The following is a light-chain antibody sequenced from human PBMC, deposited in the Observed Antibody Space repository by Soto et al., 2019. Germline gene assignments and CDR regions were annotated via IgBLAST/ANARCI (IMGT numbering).Light chain of an antibody. Sequence: DIQMTQSPSSLSASVGDTVTITCRASQSISVHLNWYQQKGGKVPKLLIYAASNLYSGVPSRFSGSGSETDVALTISSLQPEDCATYYCQQSYITPYTFGQGTRLEIK. J-gene: IGKJ2*01. CDR2: AAS. CDR1: QSISVH. CDR3: QQSYITPYT. V-gene: IGKV1-39*01.